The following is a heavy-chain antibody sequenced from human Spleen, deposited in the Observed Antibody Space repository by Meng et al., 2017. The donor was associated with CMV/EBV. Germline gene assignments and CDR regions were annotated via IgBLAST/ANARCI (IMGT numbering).Heavy chain of an antibody. Sequence: GESLKISCAASTFTLSSYAMHWVRQAPGKGLEWVAVISYDGSSKYHADAVKGRFTISRDNSKNTLYLQMNSLRAEDTAVYYCAKVVVPAAGYYYGMDVWGQGTTVTVSS. CDR2: ISYDGSSK. CDR3: AKVVVPAAGYYYGMDV. D-gene: IGHD2-2*01. J-gene: IGHJ6*02. V-gene: IGHV3-30*04. CDR1: TFTLSSYA.